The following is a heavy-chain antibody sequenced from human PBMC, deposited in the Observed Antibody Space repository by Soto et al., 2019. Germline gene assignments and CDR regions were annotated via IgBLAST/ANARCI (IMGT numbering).Heavy chain of an antibody. D-gene: IGHD3-3*01. V-gene: IGHV1-46*01. CDR2: INPSGGST. CDR3: AKRGSGIFGVVRFDMDV. J-gene: IGHJ6*03. CDR1: GYTFTSYY. Sequence: GASVKVSCKASGYTFTSYYMHWVRQAPGQGLEWMGIINPSGGSTSYAQKFQGRVTMTRDTSTSTVYMELSSLRSEDTAVYYCAKRGSGIFGVVRFDMDVWGKGTTVTVSS.